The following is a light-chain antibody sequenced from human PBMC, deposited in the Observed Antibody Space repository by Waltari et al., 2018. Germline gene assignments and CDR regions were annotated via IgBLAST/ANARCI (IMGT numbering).Light chain of an antibody. V-gene: IGKV3-11*01. CDR1: QSVSTY. CDR2: DAS. J-gene: IGKJ4*01. CDR3: QQRSDWPLT. Sequence: EIVLTQSPATLSLSPGERATLSCRASQSVSTYLGWYQQEPGQAPRLLIFDASSRATGFPARFSATGSGTDFTLTISSLEPEDFATYYCQQRSDWPLTFGGGTKVELK.